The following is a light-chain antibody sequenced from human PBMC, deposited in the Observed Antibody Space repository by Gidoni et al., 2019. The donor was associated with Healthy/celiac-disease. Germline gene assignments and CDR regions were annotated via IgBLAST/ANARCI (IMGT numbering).Light chain of an antibody. CDR1: QSISSY. Sequence: VGDRVTITCRASQSISSYLNWYQQKPGKAPKLLIYAASSLQSGVPARFSGSGSGTDFTLTISSLQPEDFATYYCQQSYSTPFNFGPGTKVDIK. CDR2: AAS. V-gene: IGKV1-39*01. CDR3: QQSYSTPFN. J-gene: IGKJ3*01.